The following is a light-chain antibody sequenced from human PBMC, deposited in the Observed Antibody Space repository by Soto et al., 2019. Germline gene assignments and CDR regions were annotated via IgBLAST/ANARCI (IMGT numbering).Light chain of an antibody. J-gene: IGLJ1*01. CDR3: SSHAGSSDFYV. V-gene: IGLV2-14*01. Sequence: QSVLTQPASVSGSPGQSITISCTGTSSDIGAYDYVSWYQQYPGRVPKLLIHEVTNRPSGVSDRFSGSKSGNTASLTISGLQTEDEADYYCSSHAGSSDFYVFGSGTKATVL. CDR2: EVT. CDR1: SSDIGAYDY.